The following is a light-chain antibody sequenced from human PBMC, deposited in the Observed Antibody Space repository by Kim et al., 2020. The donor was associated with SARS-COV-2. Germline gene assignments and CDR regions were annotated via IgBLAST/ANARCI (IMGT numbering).Light chain of an antibody. J-gene: IGKJ1*01. CDR3: QQGWT. V-gene: IGKV1-5*03. Sequence: SPLSASVGDRVTITCRASQSISSWLAWYQQKPGKAPKLLIYKASSLESGVPSRFSGSGSGTEFTLTISSLQPDDFATYYCQQGWTFGQGTKVDIK. CDR2: KAS. CDR1: QSISSW.